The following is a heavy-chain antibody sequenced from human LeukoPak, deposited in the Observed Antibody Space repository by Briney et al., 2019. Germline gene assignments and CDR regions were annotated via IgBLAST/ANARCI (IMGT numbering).Heavy chain of an antibody. CDR3: ARGRGSTIFGMVMTHDY. V-gene: IGHV4-34*01. J-gene: IGHJ4*02. CDR2: INHSGST. Sequence: PSETLSLTCAVYGGSFSGYYWSWICQPPGKGLEWIGEINHSGSTNYNPSLKSRVTISVDTSKNQFSLKLSSVTAADTAVYYCARGRGSTIFGMVMTHDYWGQGTLVTVSS. D-gene: IGHD3-3*01. CDR1: GGSFSGYY.